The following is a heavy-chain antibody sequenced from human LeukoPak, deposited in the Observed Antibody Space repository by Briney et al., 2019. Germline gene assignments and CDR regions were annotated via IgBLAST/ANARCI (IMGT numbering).Heavy chain of an antibody. CDR1: GYTFTGYY. D-gene: IGHD1-26*01. J-gene: IGHJ4*02. CDR2: INPNSGGT. V-gene: IGHV1-2*02. Sequence: ASVKVSCKASGYTFTGYYMHWVRQAPGQGLEWMGWINPNSGGTNYAQKFQGRVTMTRDTSISTAYMELSRLRSDDTAVYYCARDLIGGSHRDYWGQGTLVTVSS. CDR3: ARDLIGGSHRDY.